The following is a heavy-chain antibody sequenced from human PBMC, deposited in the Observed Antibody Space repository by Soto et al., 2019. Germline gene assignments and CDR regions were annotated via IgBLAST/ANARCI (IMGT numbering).Heavy chain of an antibody. CDR1: GACISISL. CDR2: IHYSGST. J-gene: IGHJ4*02. D-gene: IGHD6-13*01. Sequence: PSETLYLTCTACGACISISLCSGILQTPGKGLEWIGYIHYSGSTNYNPSLKSRVTISIDTSKNQFSLKLTSVTAADAAVYYCTGDRNNRIWYKYWGQGTLVTVSS. V-gene: IGHV4-59*01. CDR3: TGDRNNRIWYKY.